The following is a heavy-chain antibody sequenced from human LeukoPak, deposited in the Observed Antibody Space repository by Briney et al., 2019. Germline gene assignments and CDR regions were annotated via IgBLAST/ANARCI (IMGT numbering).Heavy chain of an antibody. V-gene: IGHV4-34*01. Sequence: SETLSLTCAVYGGSFSGYYWSWIRQPPGKGLEWIGEINHSGSTNYNPSLKSRVTISVDTSKNQFSLKLSSVTAADTAVYYCARGLNKRQLVYWGREPWSPSPQ. D-gene: IGHD6-6*01. CDR1: GGSFSGYY. CDR2: INHSGST. CDR3: ARGLNKRQLVY. J-gene: IGHJ4*02.